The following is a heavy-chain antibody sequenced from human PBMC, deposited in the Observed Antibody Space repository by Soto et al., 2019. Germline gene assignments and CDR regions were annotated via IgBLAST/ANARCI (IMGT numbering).Heavy chain of an antibody. V-gene: IGHV1-18*01. CDR1: GYTFNNYG. CDR2: ISPNNGKT. J-gene: IGHJ6*01. D-gene: IGHD3-16*01. Sequence: QVQVVQSGAEVKKPGASVKVSCKASGYTFNNYGLTWVRQAPGQGLEWMGWISPNNGKTNYAQKLQGRVIMTTDTSANTAYMELRSLRFDDTAIYYCVRGGGSNFYGLDVW. CDR3: VRGGGSNFYGLDV.